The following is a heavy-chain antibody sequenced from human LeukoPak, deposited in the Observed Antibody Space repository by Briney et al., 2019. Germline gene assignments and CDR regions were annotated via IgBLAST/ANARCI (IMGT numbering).Heavy chain of an antibody. Sequence: SVKVSCKASGYTFTGYYMHWVRQAPGQGLEWMGRIIPILGIANYAQKFQGRVTITADKSTSTAYMELSSLRSEDTAVYYCARDTAMDKGFDYWGQGTLVTVSS. CDR3: ARDTAMDKGFDY. D-gene: IGHD5-18*01. CDR1: GYTFTGYY. J-gene: IGHJ4*02. V-gene: IGHV1-69*04. CDR2: IIPILGIA.